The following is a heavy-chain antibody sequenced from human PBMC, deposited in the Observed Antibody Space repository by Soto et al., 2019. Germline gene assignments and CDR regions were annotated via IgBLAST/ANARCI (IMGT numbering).Heavy chain of an antibody. J-gene: IGHJ6*02. Sequence: SVKVSCKAAAGTFSSYSITWVRQAPGQGLEWMGGIIPIFGTANYAQKFQGRVTITADQSTRTAYMELSSLTSEDTAVYYCARSVVEVRAVGYYYYAMDAWGQGTTVTVSS. CDR2: IIPIFGTA. CDR1: AGTFSSYS. CDR3: ARSVVEVRAVGYYYYAMDA. V-gene: IGHV1-69*13. D-gene: IGHD2-21*01.